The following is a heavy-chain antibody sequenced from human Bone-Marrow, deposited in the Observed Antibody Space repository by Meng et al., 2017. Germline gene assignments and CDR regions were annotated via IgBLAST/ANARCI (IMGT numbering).Heavy chain of an antibody. CDR1: CGSISSGGYY. V-gene: IGHV4-31*03. J-gene: IGHJ4*02. D-gene: IGHD1-14*01. Sequence: QVDLHASRLGLVKPSQTLHLTCTVSCGSISSGGYYWSWIRQHPGKGLEWIGYIYYSGSTYYNPSLKSRVTISVDTSKNQFSLKLSSVTAADTAVYYCARVAYGRDNRYFDYWGQGTLVTVSS. CDR2: IYYSGST. CDR3: ARVAYGRDNRYFDY.